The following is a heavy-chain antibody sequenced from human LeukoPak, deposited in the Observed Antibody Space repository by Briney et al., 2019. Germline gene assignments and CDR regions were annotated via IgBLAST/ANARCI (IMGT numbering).Heavy chain of an antibody. CDR3: ARISHYYDSSGYYSGGY. V-gene: IGHV4-39*01. D-gene: IGHD3-22*01. CDR2: IYYSGST. Sequence: SETLSLTCTVSGGSISSSSYYWGWIRQPPGKGLEWIGSIYYSGSTYYNPSLKSRVTISVDTSKNQFSLKLSSVTAADTAVYYCARISHYYDSSGYYSGGYWGQGTLVTVSS. CDR1: GGSISSSSYY. J-gene: IGHJ4*02.